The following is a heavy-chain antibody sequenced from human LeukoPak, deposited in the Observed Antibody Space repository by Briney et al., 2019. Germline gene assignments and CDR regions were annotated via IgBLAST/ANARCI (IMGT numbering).Heavy chain of an antibody. CDR3: VRDGQWPLVGDY. D-gene: IGHD6-19*01. Sequence: PGGSLRLSCEVSGFTLSTYWMSWVRQAPGKGLEWVACIKEDGSEKYYVNSVKGRFTISRDNVKNSIYLQMNSLRGEDTAVYYCVRDGQWPLVGDYWGQGTLVAVSS. CDR2: IKEDGSEK. V-gene: IGHV3-7*01. J-gene: IGHJ4*02. CDR1: GFTLSTYW.